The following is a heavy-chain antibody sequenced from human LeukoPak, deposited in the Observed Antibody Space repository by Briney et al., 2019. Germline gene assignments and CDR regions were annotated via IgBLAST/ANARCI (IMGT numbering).Heavy chain of an antibody. Sequence: GGSLRLSCAASGFTFSSYWMSWVRQAPGKGREWGANIREDGNEKYYADSVKGRFTISRDNAKNSLFLQMDSLRAEDTAVYYCARDLAGHYYGSGSSFDYWGQGTLVTVSS. V-gene: IGHV3-7*01. CDR3: ARDLAGHYYGSGSSFDY. CDR1: GFTFSSYW. J-gene: IGHJ4*02. CDR2: IREDGNEK. D-gene: IGHD3-10*01.